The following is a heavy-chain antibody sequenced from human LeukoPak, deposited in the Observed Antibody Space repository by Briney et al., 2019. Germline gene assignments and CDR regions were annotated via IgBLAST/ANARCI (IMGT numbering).Heavy chain of an antibody. CDR3: AKPLLRFLEGAYYYMDV. CDR1: GGTFSSYA. Sequence: SVKVSCKASGGTFSSYAISWVRQAPGQGLEWMGGIIPIFGTANYAQKFQGRVTITADESTSTAYMELSSLRSEDTAVYYCAKPLLRFLEGAYYYMDVWGKGTTVTVSS. V-gene: IGHV1-69*01. CDR2: IIPIFGTA. D-gene: IGHD3-3*01. J-gene: IGHJ6*03.